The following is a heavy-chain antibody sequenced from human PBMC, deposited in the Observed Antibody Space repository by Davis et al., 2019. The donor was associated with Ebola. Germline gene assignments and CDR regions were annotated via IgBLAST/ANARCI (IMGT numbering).Heavy chain of an antibody. CDR3: ARDTVALEQLWLIPVYYYYGMDV. CDR1: GFTFSSYW. V-gene: IGHV3-7*01. D-gene: IGHD5-18*01. J-gene: IGHJ6*04. CDR2: IKQDGSEK. Sequence: GESLKISCAASGFTFSSYWMSWVRQAPGKGLEWVANIKQDGSEKYYADSVKGRFTISRDNSKNTLYLQMNSLRAEDTAVYYCARDTVALEQLWLIPVYYYYGMDVWGKGTTVTVSS.